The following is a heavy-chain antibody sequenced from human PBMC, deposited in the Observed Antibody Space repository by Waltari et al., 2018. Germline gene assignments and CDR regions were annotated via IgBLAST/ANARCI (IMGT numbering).Heavy chain of an antibody. CDR2: IYHSEGT. CDR3: ARQGVIITSPWFDP. D-gene: IGHD3-10*01. V-gene: IGHV4-38-2*01. J-gene: IGHJ5*02. Sequence: QVQLQESGPGLVKPSETLSLTCAVSGYSISSAYYWGWIRQPPGKGLEWIGSIYHSEGTYYNPSLKSRVTISVDTSKNQFSLKLSSVTAADTVVYYWARQGVIITSPWFDPWGQGTLVTVSS. CDR1: GYSISSAYY.